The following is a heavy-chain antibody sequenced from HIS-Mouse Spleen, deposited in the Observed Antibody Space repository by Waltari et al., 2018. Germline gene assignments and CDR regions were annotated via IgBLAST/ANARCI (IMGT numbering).Heavy chain of an antibody. CDR3: AREIPYSSSWYDWYFDL. J-gene: IGHJ2*01. CDR2: IYYSGRT. V-gene: IGHV4-39*07. Sequence: QLQLQESGPGMVKPSETLSLTCTVPGGSISSSRYYWGWIRQPPGKGLEWIGSIYYSGRTYYNPSLKSRVTISVDTSKNQFSLKLSSVTAADTAVYYCAREIPYSSSWYDWYFDLWGRGTLVTVSS. CDR1: GGSISSSRYY. D-gene: IGHD6-13*01.